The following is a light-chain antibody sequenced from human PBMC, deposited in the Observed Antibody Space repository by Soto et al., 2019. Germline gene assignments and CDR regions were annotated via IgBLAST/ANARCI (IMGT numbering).Light chain of an antibody. CDR1: SSDVGGYNY. J-gene: IGLJ2*01. Sequence: QSALTQPASVSGSPGQSITISCTGTSSDVGGYNYVSWYQQHPGKAPKLMIYEVSNRPSGVSNRFSGSKSGNTASLTISGLQAEDEAYYYCSSYTSSSTLLFGGGTKLTVL. CDR3: SSYTSSSTLL. V-gene: IGLV2-14*01. CDR2: EVS.